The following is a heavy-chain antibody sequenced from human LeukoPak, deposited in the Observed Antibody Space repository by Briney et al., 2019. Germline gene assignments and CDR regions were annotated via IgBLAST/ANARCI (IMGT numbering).Heavy chain of an antibody. D-gene: IGHD6-19*01. V-gene: IGHV1-18*01. J-gene: IGHJ3*02. CDR1: GYTFTSYG. CDR2: ISAYNGNT. CDR3: ARMFQVAVADAFDI. Sequence: GASVKVSCKASGYTFTSYGISWVRQAPGQGLEWMGWISAYNGNTNYAQKLQGRVTMTTDTSTSTAYMELRSLRSDDTAVYYCARMFQVAVADAFDIWGQGTMVTVSS.